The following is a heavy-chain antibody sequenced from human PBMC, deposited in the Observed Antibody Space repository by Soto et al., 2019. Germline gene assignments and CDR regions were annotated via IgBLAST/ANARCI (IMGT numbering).Heavy chain of an antibody. J-gene: IGHJ3*02. Sequence: EVQLVESGGGLVQPGGSLRLSCAASGFTFSSYNMNWVRQAPGKGLEWVSYISSSSSTIYYADSVKGRFTISRDNAKNALYLEMNSLRAEDTAVYYCARKGGARDAFDIWGQGTMVTVS. CDR1: GFTFSSYN. D-gene: IGHD3-16*01. V-gene: IGHV3-48*01. CDR3: ARKGGARDAFDI. CDR2: ISSSSSTI.